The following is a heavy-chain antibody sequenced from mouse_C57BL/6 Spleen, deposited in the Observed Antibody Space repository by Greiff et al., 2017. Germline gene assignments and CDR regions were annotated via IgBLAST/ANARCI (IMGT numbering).Heavy chain of an antibody. D-gene: IGHD2-4*01. CDR1: GFTFSSYA. J-gene: IGHJ2*01. CDR2: ISDGGSYT. V-gene: IGHV5-4*01. Sequence: EVQLVESGGGLVKPGGSLKLSCAASGFTFSSYAMSWVRQTPEKRLEWVATISDGGSYTYYPDNVKGRFTISRDNAKNNLYLQMSHLKSEDTAMYYCARDEMPIYYDYDGEVFDYWGQGTTLTVSS. CDR3: ARDEMPIYYDYDGEVFDY.